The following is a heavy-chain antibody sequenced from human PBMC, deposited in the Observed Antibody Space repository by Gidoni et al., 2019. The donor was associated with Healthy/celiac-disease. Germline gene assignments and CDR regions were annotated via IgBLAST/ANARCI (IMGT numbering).Heavy chain of an antibody. Sequence: QVQLVESGGGVVQPGRSLRLSCAASGFTFSSYGMHWVRQAPGKGLEWVAVIWYDGSNKYYADSVKGRFTISRDNSKNTLYLQMNSLRAEDTAVYYCARDNWNLRAFDYWGQGTLVTVSS. V-gene: IGHV3-33*01. D-gene: IGHD1-7*01. CDR2: IWYDGSNK. J-gene: IGHJ4*02. CDR1: GFTFSSYG. CDR3: ARDNWNLRAFDY.